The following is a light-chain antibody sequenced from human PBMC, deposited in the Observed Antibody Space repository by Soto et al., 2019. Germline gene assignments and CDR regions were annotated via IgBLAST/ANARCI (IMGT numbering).Light chain of an antibody. CDR1: TGAVTRNHH. V-gene: IGLV7-46*01. CDR2: DTS. J-gene: IGLJ2*01. Sequence: QAVVTQEPSLTVSPGGTVTLTCGSSTGAVTRNHHPYWFQQKAGQAPRTLIYDTSNKHSWTPARFSGSLLGDKAALTLSGAQPEDEAQYYCLLSYNAARVFGGGTQLTVL. CDR3: LLSYNAARV.